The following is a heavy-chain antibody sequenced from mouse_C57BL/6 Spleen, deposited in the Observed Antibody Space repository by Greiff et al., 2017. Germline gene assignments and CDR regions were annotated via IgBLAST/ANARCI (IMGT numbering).Heavy chain of an antibody. D-gene: IGHD2-5*01. CDR3: ARQDYSNYGGAMDY. CDR1: GYTFTSYW. CDR2: IDPSDSYT. V-gene: IGHV1-50*01. J-gene: IGHJ4*01. Sequence: QVQLKQSGAELVKPGASVKLSCKASGYTFTSYWMQWVKQRPGQGLEWIGEIDPSDSYTNYNQKFKGKATLTVDTSSSTAYMQLSSLTSEDSAVYYCARQDYSNYGGAMDYWGQGTSVTVSS.